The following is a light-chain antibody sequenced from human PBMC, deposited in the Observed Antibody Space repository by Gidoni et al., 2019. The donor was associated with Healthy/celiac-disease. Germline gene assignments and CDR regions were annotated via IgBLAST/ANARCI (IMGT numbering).Light chain of an antibody. Sequence: DIQMTPSPSSLSASVGDRVTITCRASQSSSSYLNWYQQKPGKAPKLLIYAASSLQSGVPSRFSGSVSGTDFTLTISSLQPEDFATYYCQQSYSTPLTFGGGTKVEIK. CDR3: QQSYSTPLT. CDR2: AAS. V-gene: IGKV1-39*01. CDR1: QSSSSY. J-gene: IGKJ4*01.